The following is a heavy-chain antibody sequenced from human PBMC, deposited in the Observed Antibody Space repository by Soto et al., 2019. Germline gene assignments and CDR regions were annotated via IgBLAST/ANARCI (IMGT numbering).Heavy chain of an antibody. CDR2: ISGGGGVST. D-gene: IGHD3-10*01. V-gene: IGHV3-23*01. CDR3: AKEALSMVRGVNNWFDP. Sequence: EVQLLESGGGLVQPGGSLTLSCAASGFTFSSYAMTWVRQAPGKGLEWVSGISGGGGVSTYYADSVKGRFTISRDNSMNTLYLPMNGLRAEDPAVYYCAKEALSMVRGVNNWFDPWGQGTLVSVSS. CDR1: GFTFSSYA. J-gene: IGHJ5*02.